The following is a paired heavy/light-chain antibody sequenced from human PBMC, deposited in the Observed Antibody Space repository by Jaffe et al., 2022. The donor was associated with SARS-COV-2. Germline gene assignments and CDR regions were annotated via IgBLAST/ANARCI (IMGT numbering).Heavy chain of an antibody. D-gene: IGHD3-10*01. Sequence: QLQLQESGPGLVKPSETLSLTCTVSGGSISSSNNYWGWIRQPPGKGLEWIGSIYYSGSTYYNPSLKSRVTISVDTSKNQFSLKLTSVTAADTAVFYCARGPYLYYFDYWGRGTLVTVSS. J-gene: IGHJ4*02. CDR1: GGSISSSNNY. CDR2: IYYSGST. V-gene: IGHV4-39*01. CDR3: ARGPYLYYFDY.
Light chain of an antibody. CDR3: CSYAGSNTLV. CDR2: GGS. J-gene: IGLJ2*01. V-gene: IGLV2-23*01. Sequence: QSALTQPASVSGSPGQSITISCTGTSSDVGGYNLVSWYQRPPGKAPKLMIYGGSKRPSGVSNRFSGSKSGNTASLTISGLQAEDEADYYCCSYAGSNTLVFGGGTKLTVL. CDR1: SSDVGGYNL.